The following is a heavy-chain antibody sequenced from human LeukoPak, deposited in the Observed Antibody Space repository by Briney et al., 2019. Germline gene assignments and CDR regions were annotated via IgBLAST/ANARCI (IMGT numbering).Heavy chain of an antibody. CDR3: AHSSRYIYGWGDAFDI. D-gene: IGHD5-18*01. CDR2: IYWDDDQ. CDR1: GFSLSTGGVG. J-gene: IGHJ3*02. V-gene: IGHV2-5*02. Sequence: ASGPTLVNPTQTLTLTCTFSGFSLSTGGVGGGWIRQPPGKALEWLTLIYWDDDQWYSPSLKSRLTITKDTSKNQVVLKMTNVDPVDTGTYYCAHSSRYIYGWGDAFDIWGQGTMVTVSS.